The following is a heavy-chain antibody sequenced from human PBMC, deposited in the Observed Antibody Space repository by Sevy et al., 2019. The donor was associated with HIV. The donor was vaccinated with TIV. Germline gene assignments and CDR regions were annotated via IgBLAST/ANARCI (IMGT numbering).Heavy chain of an antibody. CDR3: ARDWAPGYYYDAIGVKRDYYFDY. CDR1: DYTFSTQG. V-gene: IGHV1-18*01. D-gene: IGHD3-22*01. Sequence: ASVKVSCKASDYTFSTQGFNWVRQAPGQGLEWMGWISAYNGNTKYAQKFQGRVTMTRDTSTGTAYMELRSLTSDDTAVYYCARDWAPGYYYDAIGVKRDYYFDYWGQGTLVTVSS. CDR2: ISAYNGNT. J-gene: IGHJ4*02.